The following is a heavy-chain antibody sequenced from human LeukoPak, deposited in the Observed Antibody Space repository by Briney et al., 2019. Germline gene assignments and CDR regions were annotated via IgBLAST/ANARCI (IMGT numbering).Heavy chain of an antibody. CDR2: IYTSGST. J-gene: IGHJ5*02. CDR3: ARVDGYGAYNWFDP. Sequence: PSETLSLTCTVSGGSISSYYWSWIRQPAGKGLECTGRIYTSGSTNYNPSLKSRVTMSVDTSKNQFSLMLNSVTAADTAVYYCARVDGYGAYNWFDPWGQGTLVTVSS. CDR1: GGSISSYY. V-gene: IGHV4-4*07. D-gene: IGHD4-17*01.